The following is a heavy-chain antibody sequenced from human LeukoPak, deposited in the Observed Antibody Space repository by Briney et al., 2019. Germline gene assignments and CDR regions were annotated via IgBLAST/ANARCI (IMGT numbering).Heavy chain of an antibody. D-gene: IGHD1-26*01. Sequence: PGGSLRLSCAASGFAFSSYGMSWVRQAPGKGLDWVSRLSGSAGSTSYADSVKGRFTISRDNSQNTLFLQMNSLRAEDTAVYYCAKRGAEVGQTVAPGDYWGQGTLVTVSS. J-gene: IGHJ4*02. CDR1: GFAFSSYG. CDR2: LSGSAGST. CDR3: AKRGAEVGQTVAPGDY. V-gene: IGHV3-23*01.